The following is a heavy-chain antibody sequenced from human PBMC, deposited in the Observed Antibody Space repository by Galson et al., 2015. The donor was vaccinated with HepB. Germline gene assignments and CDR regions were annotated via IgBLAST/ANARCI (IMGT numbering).Heavy chain of an antibody. CDR1: GFTFSSYS. CDR3: AKDETRDFDY. D-gene: IGHD1-7*01. CDR2: ISNDRI. Sequence: SLRLSCAASGFTFSSYSMNWVRQAPGKGLEWVSYISNDRIWYADSVRDRFTISRDNSKNTLYLQMSSLRAEDTAVYYCAKDETRDFDYWGQGTLVTVSS. V-gene: IGHV3-48*01. J-gene: IGHJ4*02.